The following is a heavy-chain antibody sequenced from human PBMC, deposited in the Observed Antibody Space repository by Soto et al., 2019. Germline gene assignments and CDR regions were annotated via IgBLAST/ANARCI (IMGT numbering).Heavy chain of an antibody. J-gene: IGHJ6*02. D-gene: IGHD6-13*01. CDR3: ARDLGSSWYLYYYYGMDV. CDR1: GFTFSSYA. Sequence: GGSLRLSCAASGFTFSSYAMHWVRQAPGKGLEWVAVISYDGSNKYYADSVKGRFTISRDNSKNTLYLQMNSLRAEDTAVYYCARDLGSSWYLYYYYGMDVWGQGTTVTVSS. CDR2: ISYDGSNK. V-gene: IGHV3-30-3*01.